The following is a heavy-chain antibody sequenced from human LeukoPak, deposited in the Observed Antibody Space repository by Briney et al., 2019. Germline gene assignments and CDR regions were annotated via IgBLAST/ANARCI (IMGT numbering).Heavy chain of an antibody. V-gene: IGHV4-39*07. J-gene: IGHJ4*02. D-gene: IGHD6-19*01. CDR2: IYYSGST. CDR1: GGSISSSSYY. Sequence: SETLSLTCTVSGGSISSSSYYWGWIRQPPGKGLEWIGSIYYSGSTYYNPSLKSRVTISVDKSKNQFSLKLSSVTAADTAVYYCARLYSSGWYIDYWGQGTLVTVSS. CDR3: ARLYSSGWYIDY.